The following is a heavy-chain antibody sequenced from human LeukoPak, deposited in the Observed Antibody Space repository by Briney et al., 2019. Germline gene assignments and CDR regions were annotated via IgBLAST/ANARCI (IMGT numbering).Heavy chain of an antibody. CDR1: GFTLSNNG. Sequence: GGSLRLSCAASGFTLSNNGMHWVRQAPGEGLEWVAMMSHDGSSEHYADSVKGRFTISRDNSKNTLYLQLNSLRVEDTAVYYCAKDWGSSDWYNWFDPWGQGTLVTISS. V-gene: IGHV3-30*18. CDR3: AKDWGSSDWYNWFDP. CDR2: MSHDGSSE. D-gene: IGHD6-19*01. J-gene: IGHJ5*02.